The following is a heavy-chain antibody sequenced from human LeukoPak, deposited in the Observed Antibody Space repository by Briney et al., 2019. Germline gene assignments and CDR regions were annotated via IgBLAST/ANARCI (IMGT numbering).Heavy chain of an antibody. Sequence: QPGRSLRLSCAASGFTFSSYGMHWVRQAPGKGLEWVAVIWYDGSNKYYADSVKGRSTISRDNSKNTLYLQMNSLRAEDTAVYYCAKGPPPYSGYKYYFDYWGQGTLVTVSS. CDR3: AKGPPPYSGYKYYFDY. D-gene: IGHD5-12*01. V-gene: IGHV3-33*06. J-gene: IGHJ4*02. CDR1: GFTFSSYG. CDR2: IWYDGSNK.